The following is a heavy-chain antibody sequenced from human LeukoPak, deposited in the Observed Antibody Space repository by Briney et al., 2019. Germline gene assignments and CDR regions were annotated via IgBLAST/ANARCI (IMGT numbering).Heavy chain of an antibody. Sequence: GGSLRLSCAASGLTFTSYWMHWVRQAPGKGLVWVSRVNSDGSSTTYADSVKGRFTISRDNAKNTLYLQMNSLRAEDTTVYYCARGRYYGMDVWGQGTTVTVSS. CDR1: GLTFTSYW. CDR3: ARGRYYGMDV. CDR2: VNSDGSST. V-gene: IGHV3-74*01. J-gene: IGHJ6*02.